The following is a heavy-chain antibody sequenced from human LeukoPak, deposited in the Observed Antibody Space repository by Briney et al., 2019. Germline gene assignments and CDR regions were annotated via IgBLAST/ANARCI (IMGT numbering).Heavy chain of an antibody. J-gene: IGHJ4*02. CDR2: IYASVIT. CDR3: TRVGSTTGIAY. Sequence: SESLSLTCAVSRGSISSYDWSSSRQPAGKGGGWIGRIYASVITNYNPSLKSRVAMSVDTSKNQFSRKLSSLTSAATPLYYCTRVGSTTGIAYWGQGPLVPVSS. D-gene: IGHD1-1*01. CDR1: RGSISSYD. V-gene: IGHV4-4*07.